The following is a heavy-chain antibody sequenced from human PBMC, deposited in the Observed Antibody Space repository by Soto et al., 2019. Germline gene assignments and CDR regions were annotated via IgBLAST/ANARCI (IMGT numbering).Heavy chain of an antibody. CDR1: GFTLSHYV. CDR3: ARDRSQGDFDY. CDR2: ITSSGNYI. D-gene: IGHD1-26*01. J-gene: IGHJ4*02. Sequence: EVQLVESGGGLVRPGGSLRLSCAASGFTLSHYVMTWVRQAPGKGLEWVSSITSSGNYIYYADSVKGRFTISRDSAKSSLDLHLNSLRAEDTALYYCARDRSQGDFDYWGQGTLVTVSS. V-gene: IGHV3-21*02.